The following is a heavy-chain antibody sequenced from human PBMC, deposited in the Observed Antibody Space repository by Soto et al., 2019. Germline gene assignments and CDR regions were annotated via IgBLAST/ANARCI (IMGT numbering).Heavy chain of an antibody. J-gene: IGHJ4*02. Sequence: ASVKVSCKASGYTFTSYGISWVRQAPGQGLEWMGWIIAYNGNTNYAQKLQGRVTMTTDTSTSTAYMELRSLRSDDTAVYYCARGREPYCGGDCYPDYWGQGTLVTVSS. V-gene: IGHV1-18*01. CDR2: IIAYNGNT. CDR1: GYTFTSYG. D-gene: IGHD2-21*02. CDR3: ARGREPYCGGDCYPDY.